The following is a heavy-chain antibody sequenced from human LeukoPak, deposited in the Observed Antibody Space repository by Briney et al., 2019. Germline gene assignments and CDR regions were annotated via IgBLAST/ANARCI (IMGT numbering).Heavy chain of an antibody. D-gene: IGHD2-2*02. CDR1: GYPINNAYY. CDR3: ARDHPYCSSTSCYRGFFDY. J-gene: IGHJ4*02. CDR2: IYYSGSA. V-gene: IGHV4-61*01. Sequence: PSETLSLTCTVSGYPINNAYYWVWIRQPPGKGLEWIGYIYYSGSANYNPSLKSRVTISVDTSKNQFSLKLSSVTAADTAVYYCARDHPYCSSTSCYRGFFDYWGQGTLVTVSS.